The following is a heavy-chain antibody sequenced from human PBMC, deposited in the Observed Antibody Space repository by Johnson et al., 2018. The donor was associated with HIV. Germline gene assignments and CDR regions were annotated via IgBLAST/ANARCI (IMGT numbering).Heavy chain of an antibody. J-gene: IGHJ3*02. D-gene: IGHD3-9*01. CDR3: AKDGSAFYDILTRLDAFDI. CDR1: GFTFSSYA. Sequence: QMQLVESGGGVVQPGRSLRLSCAASGFTFSSYAMHWVRQAPGKGLEWVAVISYDGSNKYYADSVKGRFTISRDNSKNTLYLQMNSLRAEDTAVYYCAKDGSAFYDILTRLDAFDIWGQGTMVTVSS. CDR2: ISYDGSNK. V-gene: IGHV3-30*04.